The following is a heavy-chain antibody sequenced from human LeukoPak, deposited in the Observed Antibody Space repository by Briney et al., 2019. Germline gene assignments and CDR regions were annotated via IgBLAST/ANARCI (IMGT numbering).Heavy chain of an antibody. Sequence: GGSLRLSCAASGFTFSDYYMSWVRQAPGKGLEWVSYISSSGSTIYYADSVKGRFTISRDNAKNSLYLQMNSLRAEDTAVYCCARERKRYGMDVWGQGTTVTVSS. V-gene: IGHV3-11*01. J-gene: IGHJ6*02. D-gene: IGHD1-14*01. CDR2: ISSSGSTI. CDR1: GFTFSDYY. CDR3: ARERKRYGMDV.